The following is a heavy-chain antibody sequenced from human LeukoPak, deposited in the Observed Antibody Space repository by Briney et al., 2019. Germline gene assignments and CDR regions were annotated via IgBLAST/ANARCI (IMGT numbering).Heavy chain of an antibody. CDR2: IYYSGST. V-gene: IGHV4-39*07. J-gene: IGHJ4*02. CDR1: GGSISSSSYY. Sequence: SETLSLTCTVSGGSISSSSYYWGWIRQPPGKGLEWIGSIYYSGSTYYNPSLKSRVTISVDTSKNQFSLKLSSVTAADTAVYYCARSPRPDYYESSGSVDYWGQGTLVTVSS. CDR3: ARSPRPDYYESSGSVDY. D-gene: IGHD3-22*01.